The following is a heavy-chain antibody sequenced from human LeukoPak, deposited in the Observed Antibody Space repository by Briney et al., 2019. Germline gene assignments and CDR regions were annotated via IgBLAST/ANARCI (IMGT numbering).Heavy chain of an antibody. J-gene: IGHJ4*02. CDR1: GGSISSYY. CDR2: IYYSGST. Sequence: PSETLSLTCTVSGGSISSYYWSWIRQPPGKGLEWIGYIYYSGSTNYNPSLKSQVTISVDTSKNQFSLKLSSVTAADTAVYYCARVPILWFGEFYFDYWGQGTLVTVSS. CDR3: ARVPILWFGEFYFDY. V-gene: IGHV4-59*01. D-gene: IGHD3-10*01.